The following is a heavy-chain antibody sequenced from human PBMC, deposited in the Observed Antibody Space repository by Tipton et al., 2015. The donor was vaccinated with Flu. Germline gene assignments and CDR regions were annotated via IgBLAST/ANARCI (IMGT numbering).Heavy chain of an antibody. CDR1: GASVTTYY. Sequence: TLSLTCTVSGASVTTYYWTWIRQSPGKGLEWIGYLYSTGNSNYNPSLKSRLTISIHTSENQFSLKLNSVTAADTAVYYCAGDPSLGMPDYFDSWGQGILVTASS. V-gene: IGHV4-59*02. D-gene: IGHD2-2*01. CDR2: LYSTGNS. J-gene: IGHJ4*02. CDR3: AGDPSLGMPDYFDS.